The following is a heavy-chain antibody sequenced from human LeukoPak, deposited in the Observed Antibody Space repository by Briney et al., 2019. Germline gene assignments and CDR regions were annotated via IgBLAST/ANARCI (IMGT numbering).Heavy chain of an antibody. V-gene: IGHV4-34*01. CDR3: ARRGLGSSWRNFDY. J-gene: IGHJ4*02. CDR2: INHSGST. CDR1: GGSFSGYY. D-gene: IGHD6-13*01. Sequence: SETLSLTCAVYGGSFSGYYWSWIRQPPGKGLEWIGEINHSGSTNYNPSLKSRVTISVDTSKNQFSLKLSSVTAADTAVYYCARRGLGSSWRNFDYWGQGTLVTVSS.